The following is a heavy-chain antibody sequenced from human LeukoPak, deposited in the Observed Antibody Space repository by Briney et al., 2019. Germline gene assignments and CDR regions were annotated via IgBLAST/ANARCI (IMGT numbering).Heavy chain of an antibody. CDR1: GGSISSYY. CDR3: ARVLGFWSGYFDY. CDR2: IYYSGST. Sequence: SETLSLTCTVSGGSISSYYWSWIRQPPAKGLEWIGYIYYSGSTNYNPSLKSRVTISVDTSKNQFSLKLSSVTAADTAVYYCARVLGFWSGYFDYWGQGTLVTVSS. V-gene: IGHV4-59*01. J-gene: IGHJ4*02. D-gene: IGHD3-3*01.